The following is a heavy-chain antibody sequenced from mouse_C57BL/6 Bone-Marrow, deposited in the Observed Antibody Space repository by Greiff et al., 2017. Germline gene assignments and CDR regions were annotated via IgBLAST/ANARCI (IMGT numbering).Heavy chain of an antibody. CDR1: GFTFSSYG. J-gene: IGHJ2*01. D-gene: IGHD2-5*01. CDR3: ARHYSNFFFDY. Sequence: EVQRVESGGDLVKPGGSLKLSCAASGFTFSSYGMSWVRQTPDKRLEWVATISSGGSYTYYPDSVKGRFTISRDNAKNTLYLQMSSLKSEDTAMYYCARHYSNFFFDYWGQGTTLTVSS. CDR2: ISSGGSYT. V-gene: IGHV5-6*01.